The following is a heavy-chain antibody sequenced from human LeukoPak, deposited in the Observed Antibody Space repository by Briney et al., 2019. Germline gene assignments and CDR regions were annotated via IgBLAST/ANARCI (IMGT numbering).Heavy chain of an antibody. D-gene: IGHD1-26*01. CDR3: ARDVEGATSPPFDY. Sequence: ASVKVSCKASGYTFTSYGISWVRQAPGQGLEWMGWISAYNGNTNYAQKLQGRVTITADKSTSTAYMELSSLRSEDTAVYYCARDVEGATSPPFDYWGQGTLVTVSS. CDR2: ISAYNGNT. V-gene: IGHV1-18*01. J-gene: IGHJ4*02. CDR1: GYTFTSYG.